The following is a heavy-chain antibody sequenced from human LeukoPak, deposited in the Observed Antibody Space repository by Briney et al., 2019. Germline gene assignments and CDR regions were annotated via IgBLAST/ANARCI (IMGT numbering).Heavy chain of an antibody. J-gene: IGHJ3*02. CDR2: INPSGGST. D-gene: IGHD3-22*01. CDR3: ARERFSGYYGSSGYGREVAFDI. Sequence: ASVKVSCKASGYTFTSYYMHWVRQAPGQGLEWMGIINPSGGSTSYAQKFQGRVTMTRDTSTSTVYMELSSLRSEDTAVYYCARERFSGYYGSSGYGREVAFDIWGQGTMVTVSS. CDR1: GYTFTSYY. V-gene: IGHV1-46*01.